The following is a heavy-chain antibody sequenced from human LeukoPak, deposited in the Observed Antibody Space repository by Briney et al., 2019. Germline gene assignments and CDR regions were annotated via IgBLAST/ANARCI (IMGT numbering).Heavy chain of an antibody. D-gene: IGHD6-13*01. Sequence: KPGGSLRLSCAASGFTFSSYSMNWVRQAPGKGLEWVSSISSSSSYIYYADSVKGRFTISRDNAKNSLYLQMNSLRAEDTAVYYCARDGAGYSTSFDPWGQGTLVTVSS. V-gene: IGHV3-21*01. CDR1: GFTFSSYS. J-gene: IGHJ5*02. CDR2: ISSSSSYI. CDR3: ARDGAGYSTSFDP.